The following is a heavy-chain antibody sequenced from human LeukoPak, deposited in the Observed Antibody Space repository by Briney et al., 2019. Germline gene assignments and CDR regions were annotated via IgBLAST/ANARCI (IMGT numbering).Heavy chain of an antibody. J-gene: IGHJ3*02. CDR2: LSSSGSPI. CDR3: AREPYGGSSKAFEI. V-gene: IGHV3-11*04. D-gene: IGHD4-23*01. Sequence: PGGSLRLSCAASGFTLSDYYMSWIRQAPGKGLEWVSYLSSSGSPIYYTDSVKGRFTISRDSAKNSLYLQMNSLRAEDTAVYFCAREPYGGSSKAFEIWGQGTMVTVSS. CDR1: GFTLSDYY.